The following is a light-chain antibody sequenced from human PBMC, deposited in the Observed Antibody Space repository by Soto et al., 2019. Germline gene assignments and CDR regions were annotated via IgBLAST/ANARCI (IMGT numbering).Light chain of an antibody. V-gene: IGKV3-15*01. CDR1: QSVNAN. CDR3: HQYNRWLWT. J-gene: IGKJ1*01. Sequence: EVVMTQSPATLSVSPGERATLSCRASQSVNANLAWYQQKPGQAPRILIHGASNRTTGIPARFSGSGFGTEFILTIRDRLTEGFAGYDCHQYNRWLWTYGQGTKWDIK. CDR2: GAS.